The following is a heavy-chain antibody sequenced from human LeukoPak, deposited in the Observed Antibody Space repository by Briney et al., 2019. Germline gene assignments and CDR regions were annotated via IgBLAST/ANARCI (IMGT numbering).Heavy chain of an antibody. V-gene: IGHV4-39*01. Sequence: SETLSLTCTVSGGSISSSSYYWGWIRQPPGKGLEWIGSIYYSGSTYYNPSLKSRVTISVDTSKNQFSLKLSSVTAAETAVYSCARLTGTTRPWGQGTLVTVSS. J-gene: IGHJ5*02. CDR2: IYYSGST. D-gene: IGHD1-20*01. CDR3: ARLTGTTRP. CDR1: GGSISSSSYY.